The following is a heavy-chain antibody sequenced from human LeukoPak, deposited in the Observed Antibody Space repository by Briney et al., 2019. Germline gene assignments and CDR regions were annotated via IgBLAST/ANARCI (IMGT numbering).Heavy chain of an antibody. CDR1: GYTFTGYY. V-gene: IGHV1-2*02. CDR3: ARAGMLVAAAD. Sequence: ASVKVSCQASGYTFTGYYRHGVRQPPGQGLEWMGWINPNSGGTNYAQKFQGRVTMTRDTSISTAYMELSRLRSDDTAVYYCARAGMLVAAADWGQGTLVTVSS. CDR2: INPNSGGT. D-gene: IGHD6-13*01. J-gene: IGHJ4*02.